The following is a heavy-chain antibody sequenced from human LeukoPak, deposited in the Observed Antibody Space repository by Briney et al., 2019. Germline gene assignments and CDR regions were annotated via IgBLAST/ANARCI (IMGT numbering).Heavy chain of an antibody. V-gene: IGHV7-4-1*01. CDR3: VRELETMVRGVVVDY. CDR2: INTNTGNP. Sequence: ASVKVSCKASGYTFTSYAMNWVRQAPGQGLEWMGWINTNTGNPTYAQGFTGRFVYSLDTSVSTAYLQIFNLKAEDTAVYYCVRELETMVRGVVVDYWGQGTLVYVSS. CDR1: GYTFTSYA. J-gene: IGHJ4*02. D-gene: IGHD3-10*01.